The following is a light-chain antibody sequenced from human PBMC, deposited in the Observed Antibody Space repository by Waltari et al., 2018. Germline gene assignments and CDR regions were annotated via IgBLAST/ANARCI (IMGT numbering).Light chain of an antibody. CDR1: SSDVGGYSL. J-gene: IGLJ1*01. Sequence: QSALTQPASVSGSPGQSITISCTRSSSDVGGYSLVSRHQQHPGKAPKLMIYAVTKRPSGVSHRFSGSKSGNTASLTISGLQTEDEADYYCCSYAGSTTSSVVFGTGTKVIVL. V-gene: IGLV2-23*02. CDR2: AVT. CDR3: CSYAGSTTSSVV.